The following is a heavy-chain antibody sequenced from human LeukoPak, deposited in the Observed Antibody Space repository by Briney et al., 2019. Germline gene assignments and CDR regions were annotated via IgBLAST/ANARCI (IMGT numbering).Heavy chain of an antibody. CDR3: ASSKWELRGYYYMDV. CDR2: IYYSGST. V-gene: IGHV4-59*01. J-gene: IGHJ6*03. CDR1: GGSISSYY. D-gene: IGHD1-26*01. Sequence: PSETLSLTCTVSGGSISSYYWSWIRQPPGKGLERIGYIYYSGSTNYNPSLKSRVTISVDTSKNQFSLKLSSVTAADTAVYYCASSKWELRGYYYMDVWGKGTTVTVSS.